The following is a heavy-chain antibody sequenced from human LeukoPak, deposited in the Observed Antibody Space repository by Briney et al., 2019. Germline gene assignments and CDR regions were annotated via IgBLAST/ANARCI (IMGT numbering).Heavy chain of an antibody. CDR2: IYYSGST. V-gene: IGHV4-59*01. D-gene: IGHD3-3*01. Sequence: EPSETLSLTCTVSGGSISSYYWSWIRQPPGKGLEWIGYIYYSGSTNYNPSLKSRVTISVDTSKNQFSLKLSSVTAADTAVYYCARVGYYDFWSGYSSNNWFDPWGQGTLVTVSS. J-gene: IGHJ5*02. CDR1: GGSISSYY. CDR3: ARVGYYDFWSGYSSNNWFDP.